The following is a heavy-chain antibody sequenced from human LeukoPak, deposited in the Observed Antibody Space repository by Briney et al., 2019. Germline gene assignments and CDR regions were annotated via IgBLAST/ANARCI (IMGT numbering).Heavy chain of an antibody. CDR1: GYTFTGYY. CDR3: ARDGRVAVAGTGAYYYYYYMDV. Sequence: GASVKVSCKASGYTFTGYYMHWVRQAPGQGLEWMGIINPSGGSTSYAQKFQGRVTMTRDTSTSTVYMELSSLRSEDTAVYYCARDGRVAVAGTGAYYYYYYMDVWGKGTTVTISS. D-gene: IGHD6-19*01. J-gene: IGHJ6*03. CDR2: INPSGGST. V-gene: IGHV1-46*01.